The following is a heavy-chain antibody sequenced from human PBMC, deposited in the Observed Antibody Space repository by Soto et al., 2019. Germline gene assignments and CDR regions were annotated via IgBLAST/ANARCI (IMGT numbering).Heavy chain of an antibody. Sequence: DVQLLESGGGLVQPEGSLRLSCAASGFTFSSYAMGWVRQGPGKGLEWVAVVSIGGSTHYADSVRGRFTISRDNSKNTLSLQMNSLTAEDTVVYFCAKRRGAGGHFDCWGQGALVTVSS. V-gene: IGHV3-23*01. J-gene: IGHJ4*02. CDR1: GFTFSSYA. CDR3: AKRRGAGGHFDC. CDR2: VSIGGST. D-gene: IGHD2-15*01.